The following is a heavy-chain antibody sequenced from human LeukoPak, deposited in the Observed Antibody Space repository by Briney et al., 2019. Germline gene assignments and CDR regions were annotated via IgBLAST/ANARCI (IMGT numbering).Heavy chain of an antibody. CDR1: GFTVSSNY. D-gene: IGHD3-22*01. J-gene: IGHJ5*02. CDR2: IYSGGST. Sequence: PGGSLRLSCAASGFTVSSNYMSWVRQAPGKGLEWVSVIYSGGSTYYADSVKGRFTISRDNSKNTLYLQMNSLRAEDTAVYYCARGSVDSWFDPWGQGTLVTVSS. CDR3: ARGSVDSWFDP. V-gene: IGHV3-66*01.